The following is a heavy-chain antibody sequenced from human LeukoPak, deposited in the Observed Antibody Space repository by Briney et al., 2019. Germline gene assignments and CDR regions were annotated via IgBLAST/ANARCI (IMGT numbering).Heavy chain of an antibody. Sequence: GASVKVSCKASGGTFSSYAISWVRQAPGQGLEWMGGIIPIFGTANYAQKFQGRVTITADKSTSTAYMELSSLRSEDTAVYYCARAPRLLGYCSGGSCYLTWFDPWGQGTLVTVSS. CDR1: GGTFSSYA. V-gene: IGHV1-69*06. J-gene: IGHJ5*02. D-gene: IGHD2-15*01. CDR3: ARAPRLLGYCSGGSCYLTWFDP. CDR2: IIPIFGTA.